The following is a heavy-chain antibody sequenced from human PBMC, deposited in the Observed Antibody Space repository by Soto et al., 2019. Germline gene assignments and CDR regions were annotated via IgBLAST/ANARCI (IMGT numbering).Heavy chain of an antibody. CDR1: GFTFSLYG. J-gene: IGHJ6*02. CDR3: ARGLRGISFYGMDV. Sequence: QVQLVESGGGVVQPGRSLRLSCAASGFTFSLYGMHWVRQAPGKGLEWVAVIWYDGSNKFSADSVKGRFTISRDNSKNTLYLQMNSLRDEDTAVYYCARGLRGISFYGMDVWGQGTTVIVSS. D-gene: IGHD3-16*01. V-gene: IGHV3-33*01. CDR2: IWYDGSNK.